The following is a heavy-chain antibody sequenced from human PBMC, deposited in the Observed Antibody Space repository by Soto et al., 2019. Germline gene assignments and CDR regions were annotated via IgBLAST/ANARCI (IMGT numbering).Heavy chain of an antibody. CDR1: GFTFSSYS. V-gene: IGHV3-21*01. D-gene: IGHD6-13*01. CDR2: ISSSSSYI. CDR3: ARVNSSSWYKYFDY. J-gene: IGHJ4*02. Sequence: GGSLRLSCAASGFTFSSYSMNWVRQAPGKGLEWVSSISSSSSYIYYAESVKGRFTLFRDNAKNSLYLQMNSLRAEDPAVYYCARVNSSSWYKYFDYWGQGTLVTVSS.